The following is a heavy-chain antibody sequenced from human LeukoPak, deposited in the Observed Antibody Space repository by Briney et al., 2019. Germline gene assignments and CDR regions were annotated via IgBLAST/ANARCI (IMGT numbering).Heavy chain of an antibody. D-gene: IGHD6-13*01. CDR2: ISSSGSTI. Sequence: PGGSLRLSCAASGFTFSSYEMNWVRQAPGKGLEWVSYISSSGSTIYYAGSVKGRFTISRDNSKNTLYLQMNSLRADDTAVYYCAKVIVAAGTGYWGQGTLVTVSS. J-gene: IGHJ4*02. CDR3: AKVIVAAGTGY. V-gene: IGHV3-48*03. CDR1: GFTFSSYE.